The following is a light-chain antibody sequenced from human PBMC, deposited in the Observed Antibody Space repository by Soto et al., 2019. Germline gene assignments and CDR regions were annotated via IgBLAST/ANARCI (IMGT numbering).Light chain of an antibody. J-gene: IGLJ1*01. CDR1: NSDVGSFNA. CDR2: EVT. CDR3: CSCGGVSPTYV. V-gene: IGLV2-23*02. Sequence: QSALTQPASVTGSPGQSIAISCTGTNSDVGSFNAVSWYQQDPGKAPKLIIYEVTKRPSGVSDRFSGSKSGNTASLTISGLRAEDEADYHCCSCGGVSPTYVFGTGTKVTVL.